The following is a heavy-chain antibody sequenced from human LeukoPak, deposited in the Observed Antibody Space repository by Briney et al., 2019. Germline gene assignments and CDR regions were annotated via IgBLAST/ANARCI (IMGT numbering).Heavy chain of an antibody. D-gene: IGHD1-1*01. CDR1: GDSISSRNYH. J-gene: IGHJ4*02. V-gene: IGHV4-39*01. CDR2: IHNSGTT. CDR3: ARGTRSPVHHFDY. Sequence: PSETLSLTCSVSGDSISSRNYHWTWIRQSPGGGLDWIGNIHNSGTTYYKPSLKSRLTISVDTSKNQFSLKLSSVTAADTAVYYCARGTRSPVHHFDYWGQGTLVTVSS.